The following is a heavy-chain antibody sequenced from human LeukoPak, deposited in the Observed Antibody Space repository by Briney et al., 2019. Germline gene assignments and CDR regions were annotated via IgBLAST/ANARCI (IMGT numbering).Heavy chain of an antibody. CDR1: GGSISSSGYY. J-gene: IGHJ6*03. CDR3: ARQISDYYYYYIDV. Sequence: SETLSLTCTVSGGSISSSGYYWDWVRQPPGRGLEWIGSIYYSETTYYNPSLRSRATISEDTSKNQFSLTLRSVTAADTAVYYCARQISDYYYYYIDVWGKGTAVTVSS. V-gene: IGHV4-39*01. D-gene: IGHD3-10*01. CDR2: IYYSETT.